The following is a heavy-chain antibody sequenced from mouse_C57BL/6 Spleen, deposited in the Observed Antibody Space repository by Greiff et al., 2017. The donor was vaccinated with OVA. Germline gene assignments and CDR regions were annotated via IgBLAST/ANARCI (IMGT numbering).Heavy chain of an antibody. J-gene: IGHJ4*01. CDR2: INPGSGGT. D-gene: IGHD2-5*01. V-gene: IGHV1-54*01. CDR1: GYAFTNYL. Sequence: QVQLQQSGAELVRPGTSVKVSCKASGYAFTNYLLEWVKQRPGQGLEWIGVINPGSGGTNYNEKFKGKATLTADKSSSTAYMQRSSLTSEDSAVYFCARGYSNPYAMDYWGQGTSVTVSS. CDR3: ARGYSNPYAMDY.